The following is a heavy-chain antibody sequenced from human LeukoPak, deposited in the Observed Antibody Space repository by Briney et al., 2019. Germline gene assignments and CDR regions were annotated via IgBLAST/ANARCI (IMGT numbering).Heavy chain of an antibody. V-gene: IGHV3-48*03. D-gene: IGHD5-24*01. CDR1: GFTFSTYE. CDR2: ISSSGSTL. J-gene: IGHJ3*02. Sequence: GGSLRLSCEASGFTFSTYEMNWVRQAPGKGLEWVSYISSSGSTLYYADSVKGRFTISRDNAKSSLYLQMNSLRAEDTAVYYCARDQFIHAFDIWGQGTMVTVSS. CDR3: ARDQFIHAFDI.